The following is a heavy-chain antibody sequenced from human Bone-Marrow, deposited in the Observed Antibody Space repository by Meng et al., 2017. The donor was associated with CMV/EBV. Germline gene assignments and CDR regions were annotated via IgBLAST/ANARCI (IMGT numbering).Heavy chain of an antibody. CDR2: IGTAGDT. D-gene: IGHD1-14*01. CDR3: ARDLDPEAFGYYYGMDV. J-gene: IGHJ6*02. CDR1: GFTFSSCA. V-gene: IGHV3-13*01. Sequence: GESLKISCAASGFTFSSCAMSWVRQAPGKGLEWVSAIGTAGDTYYPGSVKGRFTISRENAKNSLYLQMNSLRAEDTAVYYCARDLDPEAFGYYYGMDVWGQGTTVTVSS.